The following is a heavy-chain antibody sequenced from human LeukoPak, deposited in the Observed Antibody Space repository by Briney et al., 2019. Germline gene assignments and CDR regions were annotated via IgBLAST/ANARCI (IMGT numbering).Heavy chain of an antibody. CDR1: GFTFDDYG. J-gene: IGHJ5*02. CDR2: ITWNGGST. Sequence: GGSLRLSCAASGFTFDDYGMNWVRQAPGKGLEWVSGITWNGGSTGYTDSVKGRFTISRDNAKNSLYLQMNSLRAEDTAVYYCARVRYCSGGSCYGNWYDPWGQGTLVTVSS. D-gene: IGHD2-15*01. CDR3: ARVRYCSGGSCYGNWYDP. V-gene: IGHV3-20*04.